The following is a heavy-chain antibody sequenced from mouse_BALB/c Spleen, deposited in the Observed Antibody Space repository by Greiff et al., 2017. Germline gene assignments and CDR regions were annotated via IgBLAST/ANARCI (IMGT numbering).Heavy chain of an antibody. CDR2: IYPGDGDT. CDR3: ARSDYYGSLWYFDV. V-gene: IGHV1-87*01. Sequence: QVQLQQSGAELARPGASVKLSCKASGYTFTSYWMQWVKQRPGQGLEWIGAIYPGDGDTRYTQKFKGKATLTADKSSSTAYMQLSSLASEDSAVYYCARSDYYGSLWYFDVWGAGTTVTVSS. J-gene: IGHJ1*01. D-gene: IGHD1-1*01. CDR1: GYTFTSYW.